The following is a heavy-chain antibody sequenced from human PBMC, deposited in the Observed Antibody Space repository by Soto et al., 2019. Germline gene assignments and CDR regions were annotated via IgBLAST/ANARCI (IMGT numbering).Heavy chain of an antibody. V-gene: IGHV4-59*11. CDR3: ARLQYTVVTALDI. CDR2: IYHTVNT. D-gene: IGHD2-15*01. J-gene: IGHJ3*02. Sequence: SETLSLTCIVSGVPIVSHFWSWIRQGPGKGPELVGYIYHTVNTNYNPALKSRVTISMDTSKNHLSLQLSSVTAADTAVYYCARLQYTVVTALDIWGQGTMVTVSS. CDR1: GVPIVSHF.